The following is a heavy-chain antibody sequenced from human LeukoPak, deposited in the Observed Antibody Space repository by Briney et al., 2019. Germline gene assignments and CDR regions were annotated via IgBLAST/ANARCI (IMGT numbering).Heavy chain of an antibody. CDR1: GGSISSYY. Sequence: KPSETLSLTCTVSGGSISSYYWSWIRQPPGKGLEWIGYIYYSGSTNYNPSLKSRVTISVDTSKNQFSLKLSSVTAADTAVYYCARLFGYGGNSVWLDPWGQGTLVSVSS. CDR3: ARLFGYGGNSVWLDP. J-gene: IGHJ5*02. D-gene: IGHD4-23*01. V-gene: IGHV4-59*08. CDR2: IYYSGST.